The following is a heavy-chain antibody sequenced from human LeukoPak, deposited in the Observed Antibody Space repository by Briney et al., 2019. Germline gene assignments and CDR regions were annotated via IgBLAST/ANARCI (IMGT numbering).Heavy chain of an antibody. CDR3: AREFYCGGDCYYFDY. V-gene: IGHV3-48*03. CDR2: ISSSGSTI. CDR1: GFTFSSFE. Sequence: GGSLRLSCAASGFTFSSFEMNWVRQAPGKGLEWVSYISSSGSTIYYADSVKGRFTISRENAKNSLYLQMNSLRAEDTAVYYCAREFYCGGDCYYFDYWGQGTLVTVSS. D-gene: IGHD2-21*02. J-gene: IGHJ4*02.